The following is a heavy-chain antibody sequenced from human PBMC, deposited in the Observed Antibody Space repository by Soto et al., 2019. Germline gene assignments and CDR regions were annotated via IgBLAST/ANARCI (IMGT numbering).Heavy chain of an antibody. J-gene: IGHJ6*02. Sequence: QVQLVESGGGVVQPGRSLRLSCAASGFTFSSYGMHWVRQAPGKGLEWVAVISYDGSNKYYADSVKGRFTISRDNSKNTLYLQMNSLRAEDTAVYYCAKADPYYGMDVWGQGTTVTVSS. CDR2: ISYDGSNK. CDR3: AKADPYYGMDV. V-gene: IGHV3-30*18. CDR1: GFTFSSYG.